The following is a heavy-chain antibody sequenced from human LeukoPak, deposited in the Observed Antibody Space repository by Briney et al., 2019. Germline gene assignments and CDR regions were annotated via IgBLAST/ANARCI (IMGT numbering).Heavy chain of an antibody. V-gene: IGHV1-8*01. Sequence: ASVKVSCKASGYTFTSYDINWVRQATGQGLEWLGWMNPNSGNTGYAQNFQGRVTMTRNTSISTAYMELSSLRSEDTAVYYCARDYYGSQSCSFDPWGQGTLVAVSS. D-gene: IGHD3-10*01. CDR2: MNPNSGNT. J-gene: IGHJ5*02. CDR3: ARDYYGSQSCSFDP. CDR1: GYTFTSYD.